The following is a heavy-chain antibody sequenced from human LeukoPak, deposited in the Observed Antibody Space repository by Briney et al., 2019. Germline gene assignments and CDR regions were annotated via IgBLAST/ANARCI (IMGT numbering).Heavy chain of an antibody. Sequence: SETLSLTCTVSGGSISSGGYYWSWFRQPAGKGLEWIGRISASGTTNYNPSLKSRVTISVDTPKNQFSLKLSSVSAADTAVYYCARSLPFLEWSAYWGQGYLVTVPS. CDR2: ISASGTT. CDR3: ARSLPFLEWSAY. CDR1: GGSISSGGYY. V-gene: IGHV4-61*02. D-gene: IGHD3-3*01. J-gene: IGHJ4*02.